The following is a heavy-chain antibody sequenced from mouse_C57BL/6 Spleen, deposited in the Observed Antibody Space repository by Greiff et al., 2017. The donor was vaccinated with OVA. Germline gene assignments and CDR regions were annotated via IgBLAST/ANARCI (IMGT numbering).Heavy chain of an antibody. V-gene: IGHV5-4*03. CDR2: ISDGGSYT. CDR3: ARGGWDVDY. CDR1: GFTFSSYA. D-gene: IGHD4-1*01. J-gene: IGHJ2*01. Sequence: VKLMESGGGLVKPGGSLKLSCAASGFTFSSYAMSWVRQTPEKRLEWVATISDGGSYTYYPDNVKGRFTISRDNAKNNLYLQMSHLKSEDTAMYYCARGGWDVDYWGQGTTLTVSS.